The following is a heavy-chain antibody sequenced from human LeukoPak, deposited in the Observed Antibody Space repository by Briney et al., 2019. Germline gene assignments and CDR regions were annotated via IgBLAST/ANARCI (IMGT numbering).Heavy chain of an antibody. CDR2: INSDGSTI. D-gene: IGHD2/OR15-2a*01. CDR1: GFTFSSSW. J-gene: IGHJ4*02. CDR3: ARAGYYRFDY. Sequence: GGSLRLSCAASGFTFSSSWVHWVRHAPGKGLMWVSRINSDGSTIDYADSVKGRFTISRGNAKNTLYLQMNSLTAEDTAVYYCARAGYYRFDYWGQGTLVTVSS. V-gene: IGHV3-74*01.